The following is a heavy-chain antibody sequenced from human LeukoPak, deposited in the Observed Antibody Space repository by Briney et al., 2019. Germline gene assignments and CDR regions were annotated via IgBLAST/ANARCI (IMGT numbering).Heavy chain of an antibody. V-gene: IGHV4-34*01. CDR2: INHSGST. Sequence: SETLSLTCAVYGGSFSGYYWSWIRQPPGKGLEWIGEINHSGSTNYNPSLKSRVTISVDTSKNQFSLKLSSVTAADTAVYYCARHSNSGYGDYWGQGTLVTVSS. D-gene: IGHD5-12*01. CDR3: ARHSNSGYGDY. CDR1: GGSFSGYY. J-gene: IGHJ4*02.